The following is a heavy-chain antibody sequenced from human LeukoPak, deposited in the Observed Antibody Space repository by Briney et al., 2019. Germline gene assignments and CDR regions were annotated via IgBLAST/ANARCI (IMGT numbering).Heavy chain of an antibody. CDR3: ARGTCYSMVRGAFDI. CDR2: MNPNSGNT. D-gene: IGHD3-10*01. Sequence: ASVKVSCKASGYTFTSYGISWVRQAPGQGLEWMGWMNPNSGNTGYAQKFQGRVTITRNTSISTAYMELSSLRSEDTAVYYCARGTCYSMVRGAFDIWGQGTMVTVSS. V-gene: IGHV1-8*03. J-gene: IGHJ3*02. CDR1: GYTFTSYG.